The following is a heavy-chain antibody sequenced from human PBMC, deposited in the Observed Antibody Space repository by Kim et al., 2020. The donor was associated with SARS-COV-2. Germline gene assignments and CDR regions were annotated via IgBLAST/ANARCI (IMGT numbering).Heavy chain of an antibody. CDR3: ARGGATGYYRLLFSL. CDR2: ISSGGDT. J-gene: IGHJ1*01. Sequence: GGSLRLSCAVSGFTVVSNYVSWVRQGPGQGLACVSTISSGGDTKYADSVKGRFTISRDTSKNTLFLQMNSLRVEDKAKYYCARGGATGYYRLLFSLWGQG. V-gene: IGHV3-53*01. D-gene: IGHD3-3*01. CDR1: GFTVVSNY.